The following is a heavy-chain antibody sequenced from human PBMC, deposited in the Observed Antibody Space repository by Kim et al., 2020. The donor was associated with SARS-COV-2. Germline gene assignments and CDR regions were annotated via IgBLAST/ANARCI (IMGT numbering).Heavy chain of an antibody. D-gene: IGHD1-26*01. CDR3: ARDLSGYYYYGMAV. V-gene: IGHV1-46*01. Sequence: AQKCQGRVTMTRDTSTSTVYMELSSLRSEDTAVYYCARDLSGYYYYGMAVWGQGTTVTVSS. J-gene: IGHJ6*02.